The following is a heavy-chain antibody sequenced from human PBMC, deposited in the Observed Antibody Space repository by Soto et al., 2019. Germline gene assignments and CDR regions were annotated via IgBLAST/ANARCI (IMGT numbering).Heavy chain of an antibody. CDR3: EKGYGYDSWSGYFDY. Sequence: PGGSLRLSCAASGFTFSSYAMSWVRQAPGKGLEWVSAISGSGGSTYYADSVKGRFTISRDNSKNTLYLQMNSLRAEDTAVYYCEKGYGYDSWSGYFDYWGQGTLVPVSS. V-gene: IGHV3-23*01. CDR1: GFTFSSYA. J-gene: IGHJ4*02. D-gene: IGHD3-3*01. CDR2: ISGSGGST.